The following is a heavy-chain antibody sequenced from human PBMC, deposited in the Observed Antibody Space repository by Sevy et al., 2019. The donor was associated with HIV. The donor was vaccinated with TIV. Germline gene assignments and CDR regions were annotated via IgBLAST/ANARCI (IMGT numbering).Heavy chain of an antibody. J-gene: IGHJ2*01. V-gene: IGHV3-23*01. CDR1: GFTFSSYA. Sequence: GGSLRLSCAASGFTFSSYAMSWVRQAPGKGLEWVSAISGSGGSTYYADSVKGRFTTSRDNSKNTLYLQMNSLRAEDTAVYYCAKDLLARGVTTSTEYFDLWGRGTLVTVSS. CDR2: ISGSGGST. D-gene: IGHD4-17*01. CDR3: AKDLLARGVTTSTEYFDL.